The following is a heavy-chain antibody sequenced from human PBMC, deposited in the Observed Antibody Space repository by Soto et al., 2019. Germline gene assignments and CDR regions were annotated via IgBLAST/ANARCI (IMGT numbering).Heavy chain of an antibody. V-gene: IGHV3-23*01. D-gene: IGHD3-10*01. CDR1: GFTFSSYS. J-gene: IGHJ4*02. Sequence: GGSLRLSCAAPGFTFSSYSMSWVRQAPGKGLEWVSGFRTSGDGGTTYYADSVKGRFTISRDNSKNMLFLQMNSLRAEDTAIYYCAKKVNSGPGSQYFDYWGQGTLVTVSS. CDR3: AKKVNSGPGSQYFDY. CDR2: FRTSGDGGTT.